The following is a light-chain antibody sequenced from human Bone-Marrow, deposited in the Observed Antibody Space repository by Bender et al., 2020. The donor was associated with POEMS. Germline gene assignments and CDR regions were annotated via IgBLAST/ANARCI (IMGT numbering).Light chain of an antibody. V-gene: IGLV1-40*01. Sequence: QSVLTQPPSMSAAPGQRVTISCTGKISNIGAGYEVHWYQHVLGTAPKLLIYGNTNRPSGVPDRFSGSKSGTSASLAITGLQAEDEGDYYCQSYDNSLGGWVFGGGTKLTVL. CDR1: ISNIGAGYE. CDR3: QSYDNSLGGWV. CDR2: GNT. J-gene: IGLJ3*02.